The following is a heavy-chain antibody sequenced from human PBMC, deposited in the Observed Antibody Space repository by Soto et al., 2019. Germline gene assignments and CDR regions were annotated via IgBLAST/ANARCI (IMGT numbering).Heavy chain of an antibody. D-gene: IGHD5-18*01. CDR3: VSDRGYGHASVPYT. V-gene: IGHV3-30*03. J-gene: IGHJ5*02. CDR2: ISYDGGLQ. CDR1: GFTFTRYG. Sequence: QAHLVESGGGVVQPGRSLRLSCAASGFTFTRYGMHWVLQAPGKRLEWVAVISYDGGLQHYADSVKGRFTISRDNSKNMVLLQMNSLRTEDTAVYYCVSDRGYGHASVPYTWGQGTLVSVSS.